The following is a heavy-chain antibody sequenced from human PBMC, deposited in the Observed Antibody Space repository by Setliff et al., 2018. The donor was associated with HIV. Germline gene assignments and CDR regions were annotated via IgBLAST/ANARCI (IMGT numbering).Heavy chain of an antibody. CDR1: GGSISGSNYY. Sequence: SETLSLTCTVSGGSISGSNYYWGWIRQPPGKGLEWVGSIYYSGSTYYNPSLKSRVTISVDTSKNQFSLKLSSVTAADTAVYYCARSLWLGDIQHWGQGTLVTVSS. V-gene: IGHV4-39*07. CDR2: IYYSGST. D-gene: IGHD2-21*01. J-gene: IGHJ1*01. CDR3: ARSLWLGDIQH.